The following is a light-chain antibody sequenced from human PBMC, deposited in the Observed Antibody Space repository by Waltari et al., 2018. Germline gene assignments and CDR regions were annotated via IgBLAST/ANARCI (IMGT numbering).Light chain of an antibody. CDR1: SSNIGSNT. CDR2: TTD. CDR3: AAWDDSMNGQVV. Sequence: QSVLTPPPSASGTPGQRVIISCAGGSSNIGSNTVNWYQQFPGTAPKLLIHTTDKRPSGVPDRFSASKSGTSASLAISGLQSEDEADYYCAAWDDSMNGQVVFGGGTKVTVL. V-gene: IGLV1-44*01. J-gene: IGLJ3*02.